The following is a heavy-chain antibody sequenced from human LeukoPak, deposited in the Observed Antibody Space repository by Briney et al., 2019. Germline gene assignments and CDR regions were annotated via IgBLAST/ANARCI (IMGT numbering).Heavy chain of an antibody. CDR1: GFTFSSYA. CDR3: ARGHWYYDLSRDAFDI. D-gene: IGHD3-3*01. Sequence: GGSLRLSCAASGFTFSSYAMHWVRQAPGKGLEWVAVISYDGSNKYYADSVKGRFTISRDNSKNTLYLQMNSLRAEDTAVYYCARGHWYYDLSRDAFDIWGQGTMVTVSS. V-gene: IGHV3-30*04. J-gene: IGHJ3*02. CDR2: ISYDGSNK.